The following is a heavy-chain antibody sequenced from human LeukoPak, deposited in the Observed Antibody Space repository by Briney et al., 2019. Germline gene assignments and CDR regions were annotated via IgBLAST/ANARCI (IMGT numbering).Heavy chain of an antibody. Sequence: GGSLRLSCAASGFTFSSYGMHWVRRAPGKGLEWVAVISYDGSNKYYADSVKGRFTISRDNSKNTLYLQMNSLRAEDTAVYYCAKDVDYGDYVFDYWGQGTLVTVSS. J-gene: IGHJ4*02. CDR2: ISYDGSNK. D-gene: IGHD4-17*01. CDR3: AKDVDYGDYVFDY. V-gene: IGHV3-30*18. CDR1: GFTFSSYG.